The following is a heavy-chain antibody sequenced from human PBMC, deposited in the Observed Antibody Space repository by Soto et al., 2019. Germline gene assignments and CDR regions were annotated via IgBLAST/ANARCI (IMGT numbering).Heavy chain of an antibody. Sequence: QLGGSLRLSCAASGFTYSSYWMSWVRQAPGKGLEWVANIKQDGSEKYYVDSVKGRFTISRDNAKNSLYLQMNSLRAEDTAVYYCARWGGLYYYDSSGYYDYWGQGTLVTVSS. CDR1: GFTYSSYW. J-gene: IGHJ4*02. D-gene: IGHD3-22*01. V-gene: IGHV3-7*03. CDR2: IKQDGSEK. CDR3: ARWGGLYYYDSSGYYDY.